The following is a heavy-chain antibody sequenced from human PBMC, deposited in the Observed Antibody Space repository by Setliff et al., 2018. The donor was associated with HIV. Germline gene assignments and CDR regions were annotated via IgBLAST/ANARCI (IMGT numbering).Heavy chain of an antibody. CDR3: ARAYFGWGVYY. CDR1: GGSISSYY. CDR2: IYSSGST. J-gene: IGHJ4*02. V-gene: IGHV4-4*09. Sequence: KTSETLSLTCTVSGGSISSYYWSWIRQPPGKGLEWLGHIYSSGSTNYNPSLKSRVTISVDKSKNQFSLKLYSVTAADTAVYYCARAYFGWGVYYWGQGTLVTVSS. D-gene: IGHD3-10*01.